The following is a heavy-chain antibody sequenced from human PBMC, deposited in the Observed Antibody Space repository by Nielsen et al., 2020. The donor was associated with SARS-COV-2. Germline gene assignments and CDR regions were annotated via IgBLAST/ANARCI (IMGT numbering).Heavy chain of an antibody. D-gene: IGHD6-13*01. Sequence: SETLSLTCTVSGGSISTYYWNWIRQSPGKGLEWIGYGYYRGSTFYNPSLKSRVTISVDTSKNQFSLKLSSVAAADTAVYFCTREYSSSPDCWGQGTLVTVSS. CDR1: GGSISTYY. CDR2: GYYRGST. J-gene: IGHJ4*02. CDR3: TREYSSSPDC. V-gene: IGHV4-59*12.